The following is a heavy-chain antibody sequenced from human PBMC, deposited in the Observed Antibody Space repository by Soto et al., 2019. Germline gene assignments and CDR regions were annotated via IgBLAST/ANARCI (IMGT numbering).Heavy chain of an antibody. D-gene: IGHD4-4*01. J-gene: IGHJ6*03. CDR1: GFTFSSYS. Sequence: GGSLRLSCAASGFTFSSYSMNWVRQAPGKGLEWVSYISSSSSTIYYADSVKGRFTISRDNAKNSLYLQMNSLRAEDTAVYYCARDLPYSNYVYYYYYMDVWGKGTTVTVSS. CDR2: ISSSSSTI. CDR3: ARDLPYSNYVYYYYYMDV. V-gene: IGHV3-48*01.